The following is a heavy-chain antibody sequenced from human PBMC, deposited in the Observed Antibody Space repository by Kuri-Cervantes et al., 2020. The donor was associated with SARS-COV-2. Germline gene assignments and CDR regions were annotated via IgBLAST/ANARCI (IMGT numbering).Heavy chain of an antibody. D-gene: IGHD6-19*01. Sequence: GSLRLSCTVSGYTISSGYYWGWIRQPPGKRLEWIGSIYHSGSTYYNPSLKSRVTISVDTSKNQFSLKLSSVTAADTAVYYCARYPTGSSGWYSSDAFDIWGQGTMVTDSS. CDR3: ARYPTGSSGWYSSDAFDI. CDR2: IYHSGST. CDR1: GYTISSGYY. V-gene: IGHV4-38-2*02. J-gene: IGHJ3*02.